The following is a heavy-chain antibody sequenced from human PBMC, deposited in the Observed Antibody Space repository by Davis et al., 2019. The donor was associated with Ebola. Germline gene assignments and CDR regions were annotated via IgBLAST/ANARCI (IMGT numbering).Heavy chain of an antibody. CDR1: GFTFSSYA. V-gene: IGHV3-30*14. Sequence: PGGSLRLSCAASGFTFSSYAMHWVRQAPGKGLEWVAVISYDGSNKYYADSVKGRFTISRDNSKNTVYLQMNSLRAEDTAVYYCADVFGVPVWGRGTTVTVTS. CDR2: ISYDGSNK. CDR3: ADVFGVPV. D-gene: IGHD3-3*01. J-gene: IGHJ6*04.